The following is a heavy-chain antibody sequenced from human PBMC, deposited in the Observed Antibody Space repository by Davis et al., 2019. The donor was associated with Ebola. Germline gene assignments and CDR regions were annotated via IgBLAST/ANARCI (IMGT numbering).Heavy chain of an antibody. CDR3: ARDEDYSNSPEGFYYYYYYMDV. CDR2: ISSSSSYI. D-gene: IGHD4-11*01. CDR1: GFTFSDYY. V-gene: IGHV3-11*06. Sequence: PGGSLRLSCAASGFTFSDYYMSWIRQAPGKGLEWVSSISSSSSYIYYADSVKGRFTISRDNAKNSLYLQMNSLRAEDTAVYYCARDEDYSNSPEGFYYYYYYMDVWGKGTTVTVSS. J-gene: IGHJ6*03.